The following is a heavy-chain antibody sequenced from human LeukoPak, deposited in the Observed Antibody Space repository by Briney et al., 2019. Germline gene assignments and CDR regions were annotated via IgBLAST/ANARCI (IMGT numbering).Heavy chain of an antibody. D-gene: IGHD1-1*01. CDR1: GGSISSGSYY. Sequence: PSQTLSLTCTVSGGSISSGSYYWSWIRQPAGKGLEWIGRIYTSGSTNYNPSLKSRVTISVDTSKNQFSLKLSSVTAADTAVYYCASRVITNPWWGRGTLVTVSS. CDR2: IYTSGST. J-gene: IGHJ4*02. V-gene: IGHV4-61*02. CDR3: ASRVITNPW.